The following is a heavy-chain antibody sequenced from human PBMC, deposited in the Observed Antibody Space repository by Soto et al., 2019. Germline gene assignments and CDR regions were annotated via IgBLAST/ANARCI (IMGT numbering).Heavy chain of an antibody. V-gene: IGHV3-48*01. CDR1: GFTFSSYS. D-gene: IGHD2-15*01. CDR2: ISSSSSTI. Sequence: EVQLVESGGGLVQPGGSLRLSCAASGFTFSSYSMNWVRQAPGKGLEWVSYISSSSSTIYYADSVKGRFTISRDNAKNSLYLQMNSLRAEDTAVYYCASSGGSPAMDAFDIWGQGTMVTVSS. CDR3: ASSGGSPAMDAFDI. J-gene: IGHJ3*02.